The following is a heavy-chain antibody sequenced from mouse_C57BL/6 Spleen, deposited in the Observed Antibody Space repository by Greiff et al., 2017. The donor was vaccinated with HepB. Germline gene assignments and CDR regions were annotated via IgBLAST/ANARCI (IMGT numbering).Heavy chain of an antibody. CDR3: ARTVGGYYYAMDY. CDR2: IHPNSGST. V-gene: IGHV1-64*01. Sequence: VQLQQPGAELVKPGASVKLSCKASGYTFTSYWMHWVKQRPGQGLEWIGMIHPNSGSTNYNEKFKSKATLTVDKSSSTAYMQLSSLTSEDSAVYDCARTVGGYYYAMDYWGQGTSVTVSS. J-gene: IGHJ4*01. CDR1: GYTFTSYW. D-gene: IGHD1-1*01.